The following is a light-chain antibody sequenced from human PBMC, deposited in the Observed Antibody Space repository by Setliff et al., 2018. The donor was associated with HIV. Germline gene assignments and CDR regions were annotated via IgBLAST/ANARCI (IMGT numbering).Light chain of an antibody. V-gene: IGLV2-14*03. CDR2: SVT. Sequence: QSALAQPASVSGSPRQSITISCSGTNSDIGSHDYVSWYQQHPGKAPKLIIFSVTYRPSGVSDRFSGSKSGNTASLTISGLQPEDEADYYCASHRDTNTLEVFGTGTRSPS. CDR1: NSDIGSHDY. CDR3: ASHRDTNTLEV. J-gene: IGLJ1*01.